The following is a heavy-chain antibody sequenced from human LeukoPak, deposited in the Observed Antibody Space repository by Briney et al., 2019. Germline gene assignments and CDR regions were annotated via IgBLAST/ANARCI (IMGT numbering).Heavy chain of an antibody. CDR1: GFTFSSYE. D-gene: IGHD3-22*01. V-gene: IGHV3-48*03. CDR3: ARDEYYDSSGYYDY. Sequence: GGSLRLSCAASGFTFSSYEMNWVRQAPGKGLEWVSYISSSGSTIYYADSVKGRFTISRDNAKNSLYLQMNSLRAEETAVYYCARDEYYDSSGYYDYWGQGTLVTVSS. J-gene: IGHJ4*02. CDR2: ISSSGSTI.